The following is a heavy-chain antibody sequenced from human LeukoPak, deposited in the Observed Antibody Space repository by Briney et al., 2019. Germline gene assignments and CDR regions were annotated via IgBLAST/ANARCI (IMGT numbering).Heavy chain of an antibody. CDR3: AKDAMSTSFDY. Sequence: GGSLRLSCAASGLTFSSYGMHWVRQAPGKGLEWVAVISYDGSNKYYADSVKGRFTISRDNSKNTLYLQMNSLRAEDTAVYYCAKDAMSTSFDYWGQGTLVTVSS. CDR1: GLTFSSYG. D-gene: IGHD5/OR15-5a*01. J-gene: IGHJ4*02. V-gene: IGHV3-30*18. CDR2: ISYDGSNK.